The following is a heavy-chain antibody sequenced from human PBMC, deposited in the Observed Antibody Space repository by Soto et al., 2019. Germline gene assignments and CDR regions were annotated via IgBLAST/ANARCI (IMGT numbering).Heavy chain of an antibody. V-gene: IGHV3-23*01. Sequence: PGGSLRLSCGASGFIFSSYAMNWVRQAPGKGLEWVAGISGSGISTYYADSVKGRFTISRDNSKNTLYLQLNSLRTEDTAVYYCAKASSGNYQYYLDYWGKGTRVTVSS. CDR2: ISGSGIST. D-gene: IGHD3-22*01. CDR3: AKASSGNYQYYLDY. J-gene: IGHJ4*02. CDR1: GFIFSSYA.